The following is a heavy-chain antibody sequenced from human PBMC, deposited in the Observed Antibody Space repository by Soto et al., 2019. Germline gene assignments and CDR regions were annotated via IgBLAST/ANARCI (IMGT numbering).Heavy chain of an antibody. Sequence: ASVKVSCKASGYTFTSYAMHWVRQAPGQRLEWMGWINTGNGNTKYSQKFQGRVTITRDTSASTAYMELSSLRSEDTAVYYCARGNDYYDSSAPLIDYWGQGTLVTVSS. D-gene: IGHD3-22*01. V-gene: IGHV1-3*04. CDR3: ARGNDYYDSSAPLIDY. CDR1: GYTFTSYA. CDR2: INTGNGNT. J-gene: IGHJ4*02.